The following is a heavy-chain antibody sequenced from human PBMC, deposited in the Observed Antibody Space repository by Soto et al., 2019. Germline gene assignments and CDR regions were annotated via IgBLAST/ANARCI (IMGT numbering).Heavy chain of an antibody. Sequence: QVQLVQSGAEMKKPGASVKVSCKASGYTFTSYDINWVRQATGQGLEWMGWMNPNSGNTGYAQKFQGRVTMTRKTSISTAYMELSSLRSADTAVYYCARGGVYGSGTYYNPDYFYYMDVWGKGTTVTVSS. CDR3: ARGGVYGSGTYYNPDYFYYMDV. CDR1: GYTFTSYD. CDR2: MNPNSGNT. D-gene: IGHD3-10*01. V-gene: IGHV1-8*01. J-gene: IGHJ6*03.